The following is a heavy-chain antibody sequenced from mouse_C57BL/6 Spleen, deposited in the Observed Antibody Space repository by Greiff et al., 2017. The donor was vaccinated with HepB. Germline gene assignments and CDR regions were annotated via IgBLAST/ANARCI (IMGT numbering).Heavy chain of an antibody. D-gene: IGHD2-12*01. CDR3: ASYDAPSAY. Sequence: QVQLQQPGAELVKPGASVKLSCKASGYTFTSYWMQWVKQRPGQGLEWIGEIDPSDSYTNYNQKFKGKATLTVDTSSSTAYMQLSSLTSEDSAVYYCASYDAPSAYWGQGTLVTVSA. CDR2: IDPSDSYT. CDR1: GYTFTSYW. V-gene: IGHV1-50*01. J-gene: IGHJ3*01.